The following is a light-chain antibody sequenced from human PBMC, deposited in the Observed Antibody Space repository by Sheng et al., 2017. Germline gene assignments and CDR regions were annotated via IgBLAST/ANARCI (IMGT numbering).Light chain of an antibody. CDR1: QSINSF. CDR2: ATS. CDR3: QQTSSMLST. V-gene: IGKV1-39*01. J-gene: IGKJ3*01. Sequence: DIQLTQSPSSLSASVGDTVTISCRASQSINSFLNWYQVKSGEAPKLLIYATSSLQSGVPSRFSGSGSETEFSLTIGSLQPEDFATYYCQQTSSMLSTFGPGTRVEIK.